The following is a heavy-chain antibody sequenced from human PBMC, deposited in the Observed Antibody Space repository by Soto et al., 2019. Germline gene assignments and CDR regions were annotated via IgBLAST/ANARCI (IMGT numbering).Heavy chain of an antibody. CDR2: LTPIGAT. Sequence: SETLSLTCGVSGVSLSGHSWSWIRQPPGKGLEWIGELTPIGATTYNPSLQSRLSISLDTSKSQFSLNLTSVSAADTPVYYCATGGITLAWNYYDYGKDDWGQGTTVTVSS. V-gene: IGHV4-34*01. J-gene: IGHJ6*02. D-gene: IGHD1-1*01. CDR1: GVSLSGHS. CDR3: ATGGITLAWNYYDYGKDD.